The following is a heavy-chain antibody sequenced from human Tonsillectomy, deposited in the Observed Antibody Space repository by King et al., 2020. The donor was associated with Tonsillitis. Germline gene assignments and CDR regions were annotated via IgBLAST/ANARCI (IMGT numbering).Heavy chain of an antibody. Sequence: VQLVESGGGLVKPGGSLRVSCAASGFTFNNAWMSWVRQAPGKGLEWVGRIKRKSDGGTADYSTPVKGRFTISRDDSKHTLYLEMNSLKTEDTGVYYCTISRGTGGWGTGDAFEIWGQGTMVTVSS. CDR1: GFTFNNAW. J-gene: IGHJ3*02. CDR3: TISRGTGGWGTGDAFEI. CDR2: IKRKSDGGTA. V-gene: IGHV3-15*01. D-gene: IGHD2-8*02.